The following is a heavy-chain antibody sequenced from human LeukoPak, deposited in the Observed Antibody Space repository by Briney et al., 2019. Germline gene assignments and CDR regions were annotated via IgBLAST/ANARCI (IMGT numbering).Heavy chain of an antibody. D-gene: IGHD6-13*01. CDR2: IIPILGIA. CDR3: ARGSIAAAAFDI. V-gene: IGHV1-69*04. J-gene: IGHJ3*02. CDR1: GGTFSSYA. Sequence: SVKVSCKASGGTFSSYAISWVRQAPGQGLEWMGRIIPILGIANYAQKFQGRVTITADKSTSTAYMELSSLRSEDTAVYYCARGSIAAAAFDIWGQGTMVTVSS.